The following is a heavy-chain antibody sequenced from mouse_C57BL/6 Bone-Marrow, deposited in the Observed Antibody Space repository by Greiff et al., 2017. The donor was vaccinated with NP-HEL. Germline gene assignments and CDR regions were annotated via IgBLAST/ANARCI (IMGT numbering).Heavy chain of an antibody. D-gene: IGHD1-1*01. Sequence: VQLQQPGAELVKPGASVKLSCKASGYTFTSYWMHWVKQRPGQGLEWIGMIHPNSGSTNYNEKFKSKATLTVDKSSSTAYMQLSSLTSEDSAVYYCAREGFTTVVATRLDYWGQGTTLTVSS. CDR1: GYTFTSYW. CDR3: AREGFTTVVATRLDY. V-gene: IGHV1-64*01. CDR2: IHPNSGST. J-gene: IGHJ2*01.